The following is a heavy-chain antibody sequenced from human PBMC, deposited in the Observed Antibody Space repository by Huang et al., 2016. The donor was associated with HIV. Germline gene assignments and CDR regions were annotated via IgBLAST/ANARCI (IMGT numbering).Heavy chain of an antibody. J-gene: IGHJ3*02. CDR1: GYTLTELS. CDR3: AAGYDTYYDI. Sequence: QVQLVQSGAEVKKPGASVKVSCKVSGYTLTELSIHWVRQAPGKVFEWTGRFAPEHCDTIYARNCQGRVTMTEDTSTGTAYMELHSLRPEDTAVYYCAAGYDTYYDIWGQGTMVIASS. CDR2: FAPEHCDT. D-gene: IGHD2-21*01. V-gene: IGHV1-24*01.